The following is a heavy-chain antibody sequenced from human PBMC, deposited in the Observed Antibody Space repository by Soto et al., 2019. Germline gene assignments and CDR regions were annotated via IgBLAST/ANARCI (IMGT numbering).Heavy chain of an antibody. D-gene: IGHD3-9*01. CDR3: ARVLRYFDWLLDY. J-gene: IGHJ4*02. CDR1: GGTFSSYA. V-gene: IGHV1-69*13. Sequence: GASVKFSCKASGGTFSSYAISWVRQAPGQGLECMGGIIPIVGTANYAQKLQGRVTITAXXXXSXXXMXLXXPRXAXTAAYYCARVLRYFDWLLDYWGQGTLDTVSS. CDR2: IIPIVGTA.